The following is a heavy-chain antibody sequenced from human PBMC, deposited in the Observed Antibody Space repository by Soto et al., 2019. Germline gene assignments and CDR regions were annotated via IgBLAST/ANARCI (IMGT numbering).Heavy chain of an antibody. V-gene: IGHV4-30-4*01. CDR3: AREHYDILTGPLIEY. CDR1: FGSISSGDYY. CDR2: IYYSGST. Sequence: SETLSLTCTFSFGSISSGDYYLSFLNQPPGKGLEWIGYIYYSGSTYYNPSLKSRVTISVDTSKNQFSLKLSSVTAADTAVYYCAREHYDILTGPLIEYWGQGTLVTVSS. J-gene: IGHJ4*02. D-gene: IGHD3-9*01.